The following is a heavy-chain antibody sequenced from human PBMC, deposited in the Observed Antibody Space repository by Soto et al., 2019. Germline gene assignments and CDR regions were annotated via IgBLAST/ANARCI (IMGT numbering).Heavy chain of an antibody. J-gene: IGHJ3*02. CDR2: ISSSSSYI. CDR1: GFTFSSYS. V-gene: IGHV3-21*01. CDR3: ASTGGSRWAFDI. Sequence: PGGSLRLSCAASGFTFSSYSMNWVRQAPGKGLEWVSSISSSSSYIYYADSVKGRFTISRDNAKNSLYLQMNSLRAEDTAVYYCASTGGSRWAFDIWGQGTMVTVSS. D-gene: IGHD2-15*01.